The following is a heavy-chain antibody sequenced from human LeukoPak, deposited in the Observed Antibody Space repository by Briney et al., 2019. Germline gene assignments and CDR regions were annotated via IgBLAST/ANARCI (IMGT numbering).Heavy chain of an antibody. CDR1: GGSISSGGYY. J-gene: IGHJ4*02. D-gene: IGHD2-2*01. CDR3: ARWLGYCSSTSCSYFDY. Sequence: SETLSLTCTVSGGSISSGGYYWSWIRQHPGKGLEWIGYIYYSGSTYYNPSLKSRVTISVDTSKNQFSPKLSSVTAADTAVYYCARWLGYCSSTSCSYFDYWGQGTLVTVSS. CDR2: IYYSGST. V-gene: IGHV4-31*03.